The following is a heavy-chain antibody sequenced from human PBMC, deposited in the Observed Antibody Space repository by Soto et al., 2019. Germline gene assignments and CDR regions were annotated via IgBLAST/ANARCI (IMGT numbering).Heavy chain of an antibody. J-gene: IGHJ3*02. Sequence: QVQLVQSGAEVKKPGSSVKVSCKASGGTFSSYTISWVRQAPGQGLEWMGRIIPILGIANYAQKFQGRVTITADKSTSTAYMELSSLRSEDTAVYYCVRGGGYYGDYLADAFDIWGQGTMVTVSS. CDR1: GGTFSSYT. CDR2: IIPILGIA. CDR3: VRGGGYYGDYLADAFDI. V-gene: IGHV1-69*02. D-gene: IGHD4-17*01.